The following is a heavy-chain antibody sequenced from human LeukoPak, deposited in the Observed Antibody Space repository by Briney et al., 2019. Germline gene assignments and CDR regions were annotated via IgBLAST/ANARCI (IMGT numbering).Heavy chain of an antibody. CDR2: IDSGGGT. CDR3: ARTWFGELPFDY. CDR1: GFTMSNTY. J-gene: IGHJ4*02. Sequence: GGSLRLSCAASGFTMSNTYMSWVRQAPGKGLERVSLIDSGGGTYYAASVKGRFTISRDNSKNTLDLQMNSLRVEDTAVYYCARTWFGELPFDYWGQGALVTVSS. V-gene: IGHV3-53*01. D-gene: IGHD3-10*01.